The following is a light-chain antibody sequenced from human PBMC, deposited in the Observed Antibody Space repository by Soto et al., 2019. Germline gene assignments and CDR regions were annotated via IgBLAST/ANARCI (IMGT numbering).Light chain of an antibody. Sequence: ELVLTPAPPTLSVSPRDRATLSCRASQTVSSSLAWYQQKPGQAPRLLIYEVSNRAAGIPDRFSGSGSGTDFTLTISRLEPEDFAVYYCQQYVSSPWAFGQGTKVDIK. CDR1: QTVSSS. CDR2: EVS. V-gene: IGKV3-20*01. CDR3: QQYVSSPWA. J-gene: IGKJ1*01.